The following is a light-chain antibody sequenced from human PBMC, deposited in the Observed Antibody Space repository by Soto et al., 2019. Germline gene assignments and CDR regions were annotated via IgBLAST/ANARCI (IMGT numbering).Light chain of an antibody. J-gene: IGKJ5*01. V-gene: IGKV1-39*01. CDR2: AAS. CDR3: QQSYNSPPIT. Sequence: IQMTQSPSSLSASVGDRVTITCRSGQSIFSSLNWYQQRPGKAPTLLIYAASSLQSGVPSRFRGSGYGTDSALTITSLQPEDFATYYCQQSYNSPPITFGQGTRLEIK. CDR1: QSIFSS.